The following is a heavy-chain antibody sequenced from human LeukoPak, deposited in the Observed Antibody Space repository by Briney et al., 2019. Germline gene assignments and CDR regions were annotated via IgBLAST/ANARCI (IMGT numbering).Heavy chain of an antibody. V-gene: IGHV1-69*05. CDR1: GGTFSSYA. J-gene: IGHJ4*02. CDR3: ARITYGPFDY. CDR2: IIPIFGTA. Sequence: ASVKVSCKASGGTFSSYAISWVRQAPGQGLEWMGGIIPIFGTANYAQKFQGRVTMTRDTSTSTVYMELSSLRSEDTAVYYCARITYGPFDYWGQGTLVTVSS. D-gene: IGHD4-17*01.